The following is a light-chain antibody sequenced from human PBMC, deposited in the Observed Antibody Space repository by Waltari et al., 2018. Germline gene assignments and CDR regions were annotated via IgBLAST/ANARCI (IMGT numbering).Light chain of an antibody. V-gene: IGKV1-5*03. CDR1: QSISSW. J-gene: IGKJ1*01. Sequence: DIQMTQSPSTLSASVGDRVTITCRARQSISSWLAWYQQKPGKAPKLLTYKASSLESGVPSRFSGSGSGTEFTLTISSLQPDDFATYYCQQYNSYSPWTFGQGTKVEIK. CDR2: KAS. CDR3: QQYNSYSPWT.